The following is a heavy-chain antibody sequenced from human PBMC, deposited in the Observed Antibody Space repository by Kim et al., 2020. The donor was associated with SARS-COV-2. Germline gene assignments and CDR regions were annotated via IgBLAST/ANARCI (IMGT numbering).Heavy chain of an antibody. Sequence: GGSLRLSCAASGFTFSSYAMSWVRQAPGKGLEWVSAISGSGGSTYYADSVKGRFTISRDNSKNTLYLQMNSLRAEDTAVYYCAKAKYGDYDYYYYMDVWGKGTTVTVSS. J-gene: IGHJ6*03. CDR1: GFTFSSYA. D-gene: IGHD4-17*01. CDR3: AKAKYGDYDYYYYMDV. V-gene: IGHV3-23*01. CDR2: ISGSGGST.